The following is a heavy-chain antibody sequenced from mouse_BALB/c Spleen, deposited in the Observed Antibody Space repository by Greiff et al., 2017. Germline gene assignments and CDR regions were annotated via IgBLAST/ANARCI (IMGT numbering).Heavy chain of an antibody. Sequence: QVQLQQSGAELMKPGASVKISCKATGYTFSSYWIEWVKQRPGHGLEWIGEILPGSGSTNYNEKFKGKATFTADTSSNTAYMQLSSLTSEDSAVYYCAKLVTTVGGDYFDYWGQGTTLTVAS. D-gene: IGHD1-1*01. V-gene: IGHV1-9*01. CDR2: ILPGSGST. J-gene: IGHJ2*01. CDR1: GYTFSSYW. CDR3: AKLVTTVGGDYFDY.